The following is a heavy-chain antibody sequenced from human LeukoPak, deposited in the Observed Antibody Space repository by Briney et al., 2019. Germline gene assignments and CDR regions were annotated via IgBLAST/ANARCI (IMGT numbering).Heavy chain of an antibody. CDR2: ISGSGGST. V-gene: IGHV3-23*01. Sequence: GGSLRLSCAASGFTFSSYGMSWVRQAPGKGLEWVSAISGSGGSTYYADSVKGRFTISRDNSKNTLYLQMNSLRAEDTAVYYCAKDYIVVVNNWFDPWGQGTLVTVSS. CDR1: GFTFSSYG. J-gene: IGHJ5*02. D-gene: IGHD3-22*01. CDR3: AKDYIVVVNNWFDP.